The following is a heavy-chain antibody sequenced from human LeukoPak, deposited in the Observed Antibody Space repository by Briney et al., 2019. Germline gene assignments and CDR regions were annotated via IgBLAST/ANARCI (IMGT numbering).Heavy chain of an antibody. CDR1: GFTSSSYA. D-gene: IGHD4-17*01. J-gene: IGHJ6*02. Sequence: GGSLRLSCAASGFTSSSYAMSWVRQAPGKGLEWVSAISGSGGNTYYADSVKGRFAISRDNSKNTLYLQMNSLRAEDTAVYYCAKDRYGYYGMDVWGQGTTVTVSS. CDR2: ISGSGGNT. CDR3: AKDRYGYYGMDV. V-gene: IGHV3-23*01.